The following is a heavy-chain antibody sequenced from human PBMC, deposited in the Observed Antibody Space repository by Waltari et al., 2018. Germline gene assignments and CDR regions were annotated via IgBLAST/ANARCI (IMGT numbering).Heavy chain of an antibody. CDR3: ARHPAMTIMLWYFDL. D-gene: IGHD2-8*01. J-gene: IGHJ2*01. V-gene: IGHV4-39*01. Sequence: QLQLQESGPGLVKPSETLSLTCTVSGGSISSSSYYWGWFRQPPGKGLEWIGSIYYSGRANYTQSRKGGVTISGDTSKNQFSVKLSSVTAADTAVYYCARHPAMTIMLWYFDLWGRGTLVTVSS. CDR2: IYYSGRA. CDR1: GGSISSSSYY.